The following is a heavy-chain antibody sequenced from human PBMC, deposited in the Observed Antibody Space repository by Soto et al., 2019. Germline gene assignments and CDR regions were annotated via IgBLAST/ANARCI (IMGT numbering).Heavy chain of an antibody. CDR2: INAGNGNT. CDR1: GYTFTSYA. D-gene: IGHD3-22*01. J-gene: IGHJ6*02. Sequence: VASVKVSCKASGYTFTSYAMHWVRQAPGQRLEWMGWINAGNGNTKYSQKFQGRVTITRDTSASTAYMELSSLRSEDTAVYYCAREHYDSSGYYPHYYYYYGMDVWGQGTTVTVSS. V-gene: IGHV1-3*01. CDR3: AREHYDSSGYYPHYYYYYGMDV.